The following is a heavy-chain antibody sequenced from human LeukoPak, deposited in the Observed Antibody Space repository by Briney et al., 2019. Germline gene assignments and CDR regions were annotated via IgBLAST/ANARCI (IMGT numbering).Heavy chain of an antibody. CDR1: GFTFSTYS. J-gene: IGHJ4*02. D-gene: IGHD5-12*01. CDR3: ARPYSGYDYYFDY. Sequence: PGGSLRLSCAASGFTFSTYSMNWVRQAPGKGLEWASYISSSSSTIYYADSVKGRFTISRDNAKNSLYLQMNSLRDEDTAVYYCARPYSGYDYYFDYWGQGTLVTVSS. CDR2: ISSSSSTI. V-gene: IGHV3-48*02.